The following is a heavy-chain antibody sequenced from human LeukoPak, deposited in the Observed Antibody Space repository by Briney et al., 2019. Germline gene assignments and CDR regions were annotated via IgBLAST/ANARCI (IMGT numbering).Heavy chain of an antibody. CDR2: ISGAGGGT. V-gene: IGHV3-23*01. D-gene: IGHD7-27*01. J-gene: IGHJ4*02. CDR3: AKGNWGDC. Sequence: GGSLRLSCAVSGFTFTDYAMTWVRQAPGKGLEWVSGISGAGGGTYYAASVKGRFTISRDNSKNTLYLQMNSLRAEDTAVYYCAKGNWGDCWGQGTLVIVSS. CDR1: GFTFTDYA.